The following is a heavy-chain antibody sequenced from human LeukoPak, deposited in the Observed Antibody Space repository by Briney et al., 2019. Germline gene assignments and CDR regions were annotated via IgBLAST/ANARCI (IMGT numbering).Heavy chain of an antibody. V-gene: IGHV4-61*05. J-gene: IGHJ3*02. D-gene: IGHD2-15*01. CDR3: ARASGYCSSGSCPPRAFDI. CDR1: GGSISSSSYY. Sequence: PSETLSLTCTVSGGSISSSSYYWAWIRQPPGKGLEWIGYIYYSGSTNYNPSLKSRVTMSVDTSKNQFSLKLSSVTAADTAVYYCARASGYCSSGSCPPRAFDIWGQGTVVTVSS. CDR2: IYYSGST.